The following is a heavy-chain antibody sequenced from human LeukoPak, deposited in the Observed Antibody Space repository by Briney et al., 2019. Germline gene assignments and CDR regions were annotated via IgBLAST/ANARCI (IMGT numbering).Heavy chain of an antibody. Sequence: GGSLRLSCAASGFTFSSYAMHWVRQAPGKGLEGGAVISYDGSNKYYADSVKGRFTISRDNSKNTLYLQMNSLRAEDTAVYDCARDAHCSGSYYCPGAFDIWGQGTMVTVSS. D-gene: IGHD1-26*01. CDR3: ARDAHCSGSYYCPGAFDI. J-gene: IGHJ3*02. CDR1: GFTFSSYA. V-gene: IGHV3-30-3*01. CDR2: ISYDGSNK.